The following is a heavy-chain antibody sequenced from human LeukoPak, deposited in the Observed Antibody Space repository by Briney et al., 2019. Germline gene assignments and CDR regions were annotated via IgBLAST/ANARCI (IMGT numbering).Heavy chain of an antibody. CDR1: GFTVSGSP. CDR2: IKSKDNSFTT. Sequence: TGGSLRLSCAASGFTVSGSPMHWVRQASGKGLEWVGRIKSKDNSFTTAYAASVKGRFTISRDESKNTAYLEMNSLKTEDTAVYYCIPDYGIWGQGTMVTVSS. V-gene: IGHV3-73*01. D-gene: IGHD4-17*01. CDR3: IPDYGI. J-gene: IGHJ3*02.